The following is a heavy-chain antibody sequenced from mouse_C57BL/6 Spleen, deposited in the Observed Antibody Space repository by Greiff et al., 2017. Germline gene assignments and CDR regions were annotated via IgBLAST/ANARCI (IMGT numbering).Heavy chain of an antibody. CDR1: GFNFNNTY. Sequence: VQLKESVAELVRPGASVKLSCTASGFNFNNTYMHWVKQRPEQGLEWIGRIDPANGNTKYAPKFQGKATITADTTSTTAYLLLSSLTSDDTAIYYCAGNLLGDYWGQGTTLTVSS. CDR3: AGNLLGDY. J-gene: IGHJ2*01. D-gene: IGHD3-1*01. V-gene: IGHV14-3*01. CDR2: IDPANGNT.